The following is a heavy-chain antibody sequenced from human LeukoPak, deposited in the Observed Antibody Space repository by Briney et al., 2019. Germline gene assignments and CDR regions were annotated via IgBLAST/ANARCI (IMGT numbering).Heavy chain of an antibody. J-gene: IGHJ4*02. CDR2: IYYSGST. CDR1: GGSISSSSYS. CDR3: ATYYDYVWGSPIDY. D-gene: IGHD3-16*01. V-gene: IGHV4-39*01. Sequence: SETLSLTCTVSGGSISSSSYSWGWIRQPPGKGLEWIGSIYYSGSTYYNPSLKSRVTISVDTSKNQFSLKLSSVTAADTAVYYCATYYDYVWGSPIDYWGQGTLVTVSS.